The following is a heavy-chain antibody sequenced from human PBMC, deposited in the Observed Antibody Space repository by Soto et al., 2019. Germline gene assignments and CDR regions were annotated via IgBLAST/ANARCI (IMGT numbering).Heavy chain of an antibody. J-gene: IGHJ5*02. CDR2: ISYDGSNK. D-gene: IGHD6-19*01. CDR1: GFTFSSYG. CDR3: AKGPLYSVAGENWFDP. V-gene: IGHV3-30*18. Sequence: PGGSLRLSCAASGFTFSSYGMHWVRQAPGKGLEWVAVISYDGSNKYYADSVKGRFTISRDNSKNTLYLQMNSLRAEDTAVYYCAKGPLYSVAGENWFDPWGQGTLVTVSS.